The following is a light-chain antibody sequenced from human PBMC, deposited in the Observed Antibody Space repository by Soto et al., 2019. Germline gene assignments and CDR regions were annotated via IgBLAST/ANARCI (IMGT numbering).Light chain of an antibody. J-gene: IGKJ2*01. V-gene: IGKV1-39*01. CDR2: DAS. CDR1: QSISSY. CDR3: QQSYSTPPYT. Sequence: DIQMTQFPSSLSASVGDRVTITCRASQSISSYLNWYQQKPGKAPKLLIYDASSLQSGVPSRFSVSGSGTDFTLTISSLQPEDFATYYFQQSYSTPPYTLGQGTKLEIK.